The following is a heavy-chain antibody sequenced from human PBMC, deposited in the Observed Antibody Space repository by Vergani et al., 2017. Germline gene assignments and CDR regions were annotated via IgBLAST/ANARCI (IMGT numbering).Heavy chain of an antibody. J-gene: IGHJ4*02. CDR2: IYYSGST. Sequence: QVQLQESGPGLVKPSETLSLPCTVSGGSISSYYWSWIRQPPGKGLEWIVYIYYSGSTNYNPSLKSRVTISVDTSKNQFSLKLSSVTAADTAVYYCARRHPGGPSVDYWGQGTLVTVSS. V-gene: IGHV4-59*01. CDR3: ARRHPGGPSVDY. D-gene: IGHD2-8*02. CDR1: GGSISSYY.